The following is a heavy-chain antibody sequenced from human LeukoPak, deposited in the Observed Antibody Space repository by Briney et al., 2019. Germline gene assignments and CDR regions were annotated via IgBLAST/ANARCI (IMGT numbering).Heavy chain of an antibody. CDR2: TRNKATSYTT. CDR3: ARGGTHTSGYSYLLA. J-gene: IGHJ4*02. CDR1: GFTFSDHY. Sequence: AGGSLRLSCAASGFTFSDHYMDWVRQAPGRGLEWVGRTRNKATSYTTTYAASVKGRFTISRDGSKNSIYLQMNSLKTEDTAVYYCARGGTHTSGYSYLLAWGQGTLVTVSS. V-gene: IGHV3-72*01. D-gene: IGHD5-18*01.